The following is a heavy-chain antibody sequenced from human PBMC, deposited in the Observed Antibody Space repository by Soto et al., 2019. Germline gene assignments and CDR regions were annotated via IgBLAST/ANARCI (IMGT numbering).Heavy chain of an antibody. CDR3: AKATTNGGWFNPFDS. V-gene: IGHV3-23*01. J-gene: IGHJ4*02. Sequence: EVQLLVSGGGLVQPGGSLRLSCAASGFSFVNYAMNWVRQAPGKGLEWVSGLSGSGTSTYYADSVKGRFTISRDNSRDTLFLQMNSLTADDTAVYYCAKATTNGGWFNPFDSWGQGALVTVSS. CDR2: LSGSGTST. D-gene: IGHD6-19*01. CDR1: GFSFVNYA.